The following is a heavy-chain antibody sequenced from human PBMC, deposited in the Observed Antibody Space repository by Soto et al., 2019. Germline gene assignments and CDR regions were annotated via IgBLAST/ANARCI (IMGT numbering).Heavy chain of an antibody. CDR3: ARGGRGYYYVDV. CDR2: IKGDASTT. V-gene: IGHV3-74*01. J-gene: IGHJ6*03. CDR1: GFTFSDYW. Sequence: EVQLVESGGGLVQPGGSLRLSCEASGFTFSDYWIHWVRQAPGKGLVWLSRIKGDASTTNYAGSVMGRFTVSRDNARNTVYLQMNSLRAEDTAVYYCARGGRGYYYVDVWGKGITVTVSS.